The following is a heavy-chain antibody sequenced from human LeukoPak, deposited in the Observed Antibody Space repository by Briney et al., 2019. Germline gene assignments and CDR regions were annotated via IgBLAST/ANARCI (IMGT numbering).Heavy chain of an antibody. CDR2: IKQDGSET. D-gene: IGHD3-22*01. J-gene: IGHJ4*02. CDR1: GFSFVNHW. V-gene: IGHV3-7*01. Sequence: GGSLRLSWAASGFSFVNHWMSWVRQAPGKGLEWLANIKQDGSETYYLDSVKGRFTVSRDNAKNSLYLQMNTLRAEDTAIYYCARDPRYSYDDSGTFDSWGQGTLVIVPS. CDR3: ARDPRYSYDDSGTFDS.